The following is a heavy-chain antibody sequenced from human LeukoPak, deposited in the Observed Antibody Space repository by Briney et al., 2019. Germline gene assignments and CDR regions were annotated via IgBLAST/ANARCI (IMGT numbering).Heavy chain of an antibody. V-gene: IGHV6-1*01. D-gene: IGHD1-26*01. CDR2: TYYRSKWHN. CDR1: GDSVSNNVAV. CDR3: ARDAVGASLFEY. Sequence: SQTLSLTCVISGDSVSNNVAVWNWIRQSPSRGLEWLGRTYYRSKWHNHYAVSMESRITISPDTSKSQFYLQLDSVTPEDTAVYYCARDAVGASLFEYWGQGTLVTVSS. J-gene: IGHJ4*02.